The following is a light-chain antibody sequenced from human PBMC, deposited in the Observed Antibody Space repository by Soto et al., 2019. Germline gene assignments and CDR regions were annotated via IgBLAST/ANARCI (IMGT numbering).Light chain of an antibody. CDR2: EGN. V-gene: IGLV2-23*01. CDR3: CSFAGGHSYV. CDR1: SSDVGIYDL. Sequence: QSVLTQPASVSGSPGQSITISCTGTSSDVGIYDLVSWYQHHPGKAPKLIVYEGNKRPSGVSDRFSDSKSGNTASLTISGLQADDEADYSCCSFAGGHSYVFGTGTKSPS. J-gene: IGLJ1*01.